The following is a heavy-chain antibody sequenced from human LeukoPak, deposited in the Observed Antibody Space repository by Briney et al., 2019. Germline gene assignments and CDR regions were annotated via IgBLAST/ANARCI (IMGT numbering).Heavy chain of an antibody. CDR2: INHSGST. V-gene: IGHV4-34*01. D-gene: IGHD3-9*01. CDR3: ATRRYDIRPHDY. Sequence: PSETLSLTCAVDGGSFSGYYWSWIRQPPGKGLEWIGEINHSGSTNYNPSLKSRVTISVDTSKNQFSLKLSSVTAADTAVYYCATRRYDIRPHDYRGQGTLVTVSS. J-gene: IGHJ4*02. CDR1: GGSFSGYY.